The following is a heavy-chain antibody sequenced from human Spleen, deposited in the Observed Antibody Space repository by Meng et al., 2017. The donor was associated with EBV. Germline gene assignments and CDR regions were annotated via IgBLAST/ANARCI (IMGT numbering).Heavy chain of an antibody. J-gene: IGHJ4*02. CDR3: ARARSGGYDLYFDF. V-gene: IGHV1-2*06. D-gene: IGHD5-12*01. CDR2: INPHSGDT. CDR1: GYTFTDYY. Sequence: QVLLVPAGAEVKKPGDSVKVSCKASGYTFTDYYMHWVRQAPGQGLEWMGRINPHSGDTSYAQNFQVRVTMTRDTSISTAYMELSGLRSGDTAVYFCARARSGGYDLYFDFWGQGTLVTVSS.